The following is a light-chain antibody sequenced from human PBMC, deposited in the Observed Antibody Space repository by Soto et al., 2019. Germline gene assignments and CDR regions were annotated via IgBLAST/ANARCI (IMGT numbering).Light chain of an antibody. CDR3: GTWDSSLSAGYV. V-gene: IGLV1-51*01. CDR2: DNN. Sequence: QSVLTQPPSVSAAPGQKVTISCSGSSSNVGNNYVSWYQQLPGTAPKLLIYDNNKRPSGIPDRFSGSKSGTSATLGITGLQTGDEADYYCGTWDSSLSAGYVFGTGTMVTVL. CDR1: SSNVGNNY. J-gene: IGLJ1*01.